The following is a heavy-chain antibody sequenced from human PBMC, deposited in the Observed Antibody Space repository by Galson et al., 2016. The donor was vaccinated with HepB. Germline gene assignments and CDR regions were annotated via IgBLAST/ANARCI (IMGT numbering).Heavy chain of an antibody. Sequence: SLRLSCAASGFTFSNYAMAWVRQAPGKGLGWLSLISGKGSTSYADSVKGRFTISKDNSKNTLFLEMNSVRVQDTAVYYCTKKGDSNGHLLSPFDSWGQGTLVSVSS. CDR3: TKKGDSNGHLLSPFDS. D-gene: IGHD2-8*01. CDR2: ISGKGST. V-gene: IGHV3-23*01. CDR1: GFTFSNYA. J-gene: IGHJ4*02.